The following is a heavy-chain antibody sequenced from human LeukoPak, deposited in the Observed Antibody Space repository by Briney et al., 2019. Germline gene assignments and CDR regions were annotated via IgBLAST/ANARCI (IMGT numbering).Heavy chain of an antibody. J-gene: IGHJ4*02. CDR2: INWNGGST. CDR3: ARKGGSYYYYFDY. D-gene: IGHD1-26*01. V-gene: IGHV3-20*04. CDR1: GFTFSNAW. Sequence: GGSLRLSCAASGFTFSNAWMSWVRHAPGKGLEWVSGINWNGGSTGYADSVKGRFTISRDNAKNSLYLQMNSLRAEDTALYYCARKGGSYYYYFDYWGQGTLVTVSS.